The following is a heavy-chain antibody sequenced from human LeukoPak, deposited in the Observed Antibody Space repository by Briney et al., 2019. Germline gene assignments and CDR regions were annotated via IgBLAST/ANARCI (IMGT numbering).Heavy chain of an antibody. CDR1: GGSISSSSYY. J-gene: IGHJ5*02. D-gene: IGHD3-10*01. Sequence: SETLSLTCTVSGGSISSSSYYWGWIRQPPGKGLEWIGSIYYSGGTHSNPSLKSRVTISVDTSKNQFSLKLSSVTAADTAVYYCARGSMEYYYGSGSYKDWFDPWGQGTLITVSS. V-gene: IGHV4-39*01. CDR2: IYYSGGT. CDR3: ARGSMEYYYGSGSYKDWFDP.